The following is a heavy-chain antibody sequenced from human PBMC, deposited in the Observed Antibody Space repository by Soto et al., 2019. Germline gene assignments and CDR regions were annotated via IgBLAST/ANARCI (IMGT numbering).Heavy chain of an antibody. Sequence: QVQLVESGGGVVQPGRSLRLSCAASGFTFSSYAMHWVRQAPGKGLEWVAVISYDGSNKYYADSVKGRFTISRDNSKNTLYLQMNSRRAEDTAVYYCAREPVAYCGGDCRTFDYWGQGTLVTVSS. CDR3: AREPVAYCGGDCRTFDY. J-gene: IGHJ4*02. CDR2: ISYDGSNK. CDR1: GFTFSSYA. D-gene: IGHD2-21*02. V-gene: IGHV3-30-3*01.